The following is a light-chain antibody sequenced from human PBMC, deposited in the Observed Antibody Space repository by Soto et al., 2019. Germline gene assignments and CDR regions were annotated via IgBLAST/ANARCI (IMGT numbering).Light chain of an antibody. J-gene: IGKJ1*01. CDR3: QHYGSSRT. Sequence: EIVLTQSPGTLSLSPGERATLSRRASQSFSSSYLAWYQQKPGQAPRLLIYGASSRATGIPDRFSGSGSGTDFTLTISRLEPEDFAVYYCQHYGSSRTFGQGTKVEIK. CDR1: QSFSSSY. CDR2: GAS. V-gene: IGKV3-20*01.